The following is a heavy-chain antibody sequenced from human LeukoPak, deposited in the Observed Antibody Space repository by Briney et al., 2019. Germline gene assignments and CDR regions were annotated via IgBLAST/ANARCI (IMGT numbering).Heavy chain of an antibody. CDR3: ARLGYCSSTSCYTARVRYWFDP. CDR2: IYYSGST. CDR1: GGSISSGDYY. V-gene: IGHV4-30-4*08. D-gene: IGHD2-2*02. Sequence: KASETLSLTCTVSGGSISSGDYYWSWIRQPPGKGLEWIGYIYYSGSTYYNPSLKSRVTISVDTSKNQFSLKLSSVTSADTAVYYCARLGYCSSTSCYTARVRYWFDPWGQGTLVTVSS. J-gene: IGHJ5*02.